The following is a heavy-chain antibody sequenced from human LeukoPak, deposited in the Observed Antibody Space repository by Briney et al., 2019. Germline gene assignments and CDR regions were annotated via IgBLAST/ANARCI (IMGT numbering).Heavy chain of an antibody. Sequence: GASVTVSCKASGGTFSSYTISWVRQAPGQGLEWMGRIIPILGIANYAQKFQGRVTITADKSTSTAYMELSSLRSEDTAVYFCARAPSSHSSGWYGVDYWGQGTLVTVSS. D-gene: IGHD6-19*01. CDR2: IIPILGIA. J-gene: IGHJ4*02. V-gene: IGHV1-69*02. CDR1: GGTFSSYT. CDR3: ARAPSSHSSGWYGVDY.